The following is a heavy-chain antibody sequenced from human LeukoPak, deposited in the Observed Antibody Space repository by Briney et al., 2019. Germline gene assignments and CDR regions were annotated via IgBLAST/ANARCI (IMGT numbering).Heavy chain of an antibody. J-gene: IGHJ3*02. V-gene: IGHV3-30-3*01. CDR2: ISYDGSNK. D-gene: IGHD1-26*01. CDR1: GFTFSSYS. Sequence: PGGSLRLSCAASGFTFSSYSINWVRQAPGKGLEGVAVISYDGSNKYYADSVKGRFTISRDNSKNTLYLQMNSLRAEDTAVYYCARDKSGSYFDAFDIWGQGTMVTVSS. CDR3: ARDKSGSYFDAFDI.